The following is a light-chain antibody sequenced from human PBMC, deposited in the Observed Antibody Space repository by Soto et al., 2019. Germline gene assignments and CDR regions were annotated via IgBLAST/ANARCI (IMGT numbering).Light chain of an antibody. CDR1: QGLSSD. V-gene: IGKV1-9*01. J-gene: IGKJ5*01. CDR3: QQINSYPIT. Sequence: DIQLTQSPSFLSASVGDRVTITCRASQGLSSDLAWYQQKPGKAPKLLIYAASTFQSGVPSRFSSSGSGTDFTVTISSLQTDDFATYYCQQINSYPITCGQGTRQEIK. CDR2: AAS.